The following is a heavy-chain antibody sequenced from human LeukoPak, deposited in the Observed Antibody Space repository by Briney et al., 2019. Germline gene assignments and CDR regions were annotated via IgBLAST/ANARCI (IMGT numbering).Heavy chain of an antibody. J-gene: IGHJ6*03. V-gene: IGHV3-21*01. CDR3: ATSGGFVLPNAITGNWYMDV. CDR1: GFTFSDYS. Sequence: GRSLTLSCGASGFTFSDYSMNWVRQPPRKGMAWVASITSPGGYTYYADPAKGRFTISRDNAQNSLFLQMNSLRAEDTAVYFCATSGGFVLPNAITGNWYMDVWGRGTSVTVSS. CDR2: ITSPGGYT. D-gene: IGHD3-16*02.